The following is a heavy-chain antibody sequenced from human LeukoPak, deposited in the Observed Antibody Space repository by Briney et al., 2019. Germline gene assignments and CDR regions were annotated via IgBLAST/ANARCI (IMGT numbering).Heavy chain of an antibody. Sequence: GGSLRLSCAASGFTFSSHWMSWVRQAPGKGLEWVSAISDSGGITYYADSVKGRFTISRDNSKNTLYLQMNSLRAEDTAIYYCAKASAVRGYYYYGMDVWGQGTTVTVSS. J-gene: IGHJ6*02. D-gene: IGHD3-10*02. CDR3: AKASAVRGYYYYGMDV. V-gene: IGHV3-23*01. CDR2: ISDSGGIT. CDR1: GFTFSSHW.